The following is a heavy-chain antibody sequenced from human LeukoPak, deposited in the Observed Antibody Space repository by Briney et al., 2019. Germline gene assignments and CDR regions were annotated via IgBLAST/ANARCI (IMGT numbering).Heavy chain of an antibody. CDR2: IYAGGST. CDR3: ASWTYYYHSSGYY. V-gene: IGHV3-53*01. J-gene: IGHJ4*02. D-gene: IGHD3-22*01. CDR1: GFTVSSNY. Sequence: PGGSLRLSCAASGFTVSSNYMSWVRQAPGKGLEWVSVIYAGGSTYYADSVKGRFTISRDNSKNTLYLQMNSLRAEDTAVHYCASWTYYYHSSGYYWGQGTLVTVSS.